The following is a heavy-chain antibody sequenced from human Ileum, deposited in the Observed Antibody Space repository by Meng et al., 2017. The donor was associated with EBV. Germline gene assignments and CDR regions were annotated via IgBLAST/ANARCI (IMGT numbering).Heavy chain of an antibody. CDR1: XFSLTANPVG. Sequence: QITLKESGPTRVKPXQTXTLTXXFSXFSLTANPVGVAWIRQPPGKALEWLAVIYWDDDKRYSPSLKSRLTITKDSSKNQVVLTMTNLDLVDTATYYCAHRRDYGGMWGTGCLDYWGQGALVTVSS. CDR3: AHRRDYGGMWGTGCLDY. D-gene: IGHD4/OR15-4a*01. V-gene: IGHV2-5*02. CDR2: IYWDDDK. J-gene: IGHJ4*02.